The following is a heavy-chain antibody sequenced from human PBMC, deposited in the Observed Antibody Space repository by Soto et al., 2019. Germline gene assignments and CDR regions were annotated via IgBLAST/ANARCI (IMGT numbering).Heavy chain of an antibody. CDR3: TRNYGEKEVFDV. V-gene: IGHV3-33*01. CDR2: IWDDGRTT. D-gene: IGHD4-17*01. J-gene: IGHJ3*01. CDR1: GFSFRSYG. Sequence: QVQLVESGGGVVQPGGSLTLSCVASGFSFRSYGLHWVRQAPGKGLEWLAVIWDDGRTTFYADSVKGRFTISRDNPRNTVSLQMNRLTVDDTVMFYCTRNYGEKEVFDVWGQGTGVSVAS.